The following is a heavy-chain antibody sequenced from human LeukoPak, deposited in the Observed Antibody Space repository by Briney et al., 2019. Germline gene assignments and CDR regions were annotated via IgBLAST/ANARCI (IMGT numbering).Heavy chain of an antibody. CDR1: GGSISSSYYY. CDR3: AREVGSSPGDFDY. Sequence: SETLSLTCTVSGGSISSSYYYWGWIRQPPGKGLEWIGSIYYSGSTSYNPSLKSRVTISIDTSKNQFSLKLSSVTAADTAVYYCAREVGSSPGDFDYWGQGTLVTVSS. V-gene: IGHV4-39*02. CDR2: IYYSGST. D-gene: IGHD6-6*01. J-gene: IGHJ4*02.